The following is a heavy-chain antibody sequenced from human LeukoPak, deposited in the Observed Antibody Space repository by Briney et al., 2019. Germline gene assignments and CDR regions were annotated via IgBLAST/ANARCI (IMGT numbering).Heavy chain of an antibody. D-gene: IGHD3-3*01. V-gene: IGHV1-69*04. Sequence: SVKVSCKASGGTFSSYAISWVRQAPGQGLEWMGRIIPILGIANYAQKFQGRVTITADESTSTAYMELRSLRSEDTAVYYCARDLLPMTIFGVVNDWGQGTLVTVSS. CDR1: GGTFSSYA. J-gene: IGHJ4*02. CDR3: ARDLLPMTIFGVVND. CDR2: IIPILGIA.